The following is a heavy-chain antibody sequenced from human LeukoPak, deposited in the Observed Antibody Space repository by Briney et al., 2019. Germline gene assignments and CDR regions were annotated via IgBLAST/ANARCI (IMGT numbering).Heavy chain of an antibody. D-gene: IGHD3-22*01. CDR1: GFTFSSYS. J-gene: IGHJ4*02. CDR2: ISSSTNTI. V-gene: IGHV3-48*04. Sequence: PGGSLRLSCAASGFTFSSYSMNWVRQAPGKGLECVSYISSSTNTIYYADSVKGRFTISRDNAKNSLYLQMNSLRAEDTAVYYCARRGYYDSSGYDYWGQGTLVTVSS. CDR3: ARRGYYDSSGYDY.